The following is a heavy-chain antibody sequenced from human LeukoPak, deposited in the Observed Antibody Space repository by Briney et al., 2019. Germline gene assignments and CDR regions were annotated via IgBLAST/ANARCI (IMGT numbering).Heavy chain of an antibody. V-gene: IGHV1-2*02. D-gene: IGHD3-9*01. J-gene: IGHJ4*02. CDR3: ARMNFDGSRDY. Sequence: ASVKVSCKASGYSFTGYSIHWVRQAPGQGLEWLGWINPNTGGAKYVHKFQDRVTMPRDTFISTAYMELNRLRSDDTAVYYCARMNFDGSRDYWGQGTLVTVSS. CDR1: GYSFTGYS. CDR2: INPNTGGA.